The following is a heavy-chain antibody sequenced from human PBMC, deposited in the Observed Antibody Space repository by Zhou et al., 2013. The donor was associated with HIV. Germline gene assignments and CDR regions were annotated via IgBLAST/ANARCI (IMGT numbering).Heavy chain of an antibody. CDR3: ARDLGSSSWNFDY. CDR1: GGTFSSYA. V-gene: IGHV1-69*04. Sequence: QVQLVQSGAEVKKPGSSVKVSCKASGGTFSSYAISWVRQAPGQGLEWMGRIIPILGIANYAQKFQGRVTITADKSTSTAYMELSSLRSEDTAVYYCARDLGSSSWNFDYWGQGTLVTVSS. J-gene: IGHJ4*02. CDR2: IIPILGIA. D-gene: IGHD6-13*01.